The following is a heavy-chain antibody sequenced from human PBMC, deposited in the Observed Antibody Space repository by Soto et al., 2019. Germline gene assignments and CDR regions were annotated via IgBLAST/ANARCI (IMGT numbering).Heavy chain of an antibody. Sequence: SQTLSLTCAISGDSVSSNSAAWNWIRQSPLRGLEWLGRTYYRSKWYRDYAVSVKSRITINPDTSKNQFSLQLNSVTPEDTAMYYCARDEKQENIGTYIDYWGQGTQVTVSS. D-gene: IGHD1-26*01. V-gene: IGHV6-1*01. J-gene: IGHJ4*02. CDR1: GDSVSSNSAA. CDR3: ARDEKQENIGTYIDY. CDR2: TYYRSKWYR.